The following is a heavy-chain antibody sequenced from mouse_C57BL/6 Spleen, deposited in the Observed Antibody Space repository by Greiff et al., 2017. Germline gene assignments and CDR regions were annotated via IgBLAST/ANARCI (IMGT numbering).Heavy chain of an antibody. CDR1: GYTFTSYW. CDR3: ARSVGYYGSSPFAY. Sequence: QVQLQQSGAELVKPGASVKLSCKASGYTFTSYWMQWVKQRPGQGLEWIGEIDPSDSYTNYNQKFKGKATLTVDTSSSTAYMQLSSLTSEDSAVYYCARSVGYYGSSPFAYWGQGTLVTVSA. J-gene: IGHJ3*01. CDR2: IDPSDSYT. D-gene: IGHD1-1*01. V-gene: IGHV1-50*01.